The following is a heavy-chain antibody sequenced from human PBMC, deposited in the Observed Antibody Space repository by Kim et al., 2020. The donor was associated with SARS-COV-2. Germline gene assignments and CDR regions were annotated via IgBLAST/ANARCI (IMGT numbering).Heavy chain of an antibody. CDR1: GGSFSGYY. Sequence: SETLSLTCAVYGGSFSGYYWSWIRQPPGKGLEWIGEINHSGSTNYNPSLKSRVTISVDTSKNQFSLKLSSVTAADTAVYYCARDTLGSSSDWFDPWGQGTLVTVSS. D-gene: IGHD6-13*01. CDR2: INHSGST. V-gene: IGHV4-34*01. J-gene: IGHJ5*02. CDR3: ARDTLGSSSDWFDP.